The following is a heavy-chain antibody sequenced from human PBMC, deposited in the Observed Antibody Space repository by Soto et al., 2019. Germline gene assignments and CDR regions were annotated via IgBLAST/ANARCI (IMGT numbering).Heavy chain of an antibody. Sequence: QVQLQESGPGLVKPSETLSLTCTVSGGSISSYYWSWIRQPPGKGLEWIGYIYYSGSTNYNPSLKSRVTISVDTSKNQFSLKLSSVTAADTAVYYCARDSDSSGYGLRYYGMDVWGQGTTVTVSS. CDR2: IYYSGST. J-gene: IGHJ6*02. V-gene: IGHV4-59*01. D-gene: IGHD3-22*01. CDR3: ARDSDSSGYGLRYYGMDV. CDR1: GGSISSYY.